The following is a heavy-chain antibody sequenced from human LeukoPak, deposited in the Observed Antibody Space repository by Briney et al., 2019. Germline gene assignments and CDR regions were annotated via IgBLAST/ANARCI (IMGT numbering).Heavy chain of an antibody. CDR2: FFYSGAT. J-gene: IGHJ5*02. CDR3: AREAFIYGSGGYFPNWFEP. D-gene: IGHD3-22*01. CDR1: GASISSDSYY. Sequence: SETLSLTCTVSGASISSDSYYWAWIRQPPGKGLEWIASFFYSGATYYSPSLRGRVTLSVDTSKNQLSLNLRSGTAADTAVYYCAREAFIYGSGGYFPNWFEPWGQGTLVTISS. V-gene: IGHV4-39*07.